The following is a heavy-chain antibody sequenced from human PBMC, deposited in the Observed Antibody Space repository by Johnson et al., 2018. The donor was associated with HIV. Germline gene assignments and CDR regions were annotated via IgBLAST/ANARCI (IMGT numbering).Heavy chain of an antibody. Sequence: QVQLVESGGGLVQPGRSLILSCAASGFTFDDHAMHWVRQAPGKGLEWVAVIWYDGSNKYYADSVKGRFTISRDDSKSIVYLQINSLKTEDTARYYCAKDLGLQFMEWSTPPADAFHIWGQGTMVTGSS. V-gene: IGHV3-33*06. CDR3: AKDLGLQFMEWSTPPADAFHI. J-gene: IGHJ3*02. CDR2: IWYDGSNK. CDR1: GFTFDDHA. D-gene: IGHD3-3*01.